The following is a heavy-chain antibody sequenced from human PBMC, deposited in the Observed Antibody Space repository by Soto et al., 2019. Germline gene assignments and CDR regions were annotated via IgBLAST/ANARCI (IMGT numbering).Heavy chain of an antibody. V-gene: IGHV4-30-4*01. CDR3: AGVAPRKLTFPFYGVDV. CDR2: IYFSGST. J-gene: IGHJ6*02. CDR1: GDSINSADYY. D-gene: IGHD3-16*01. Sequence: QVQLRESGPGLVKPSQTLSLTCTVSGDSINSADYYWSWIRQPPGKGLEWIGYIYFSGSTFYNPSLQSRLTVSLDTSKNQFSLKLSSLTAADTAVYYCAGVAPRKLTFPFYGVDVWGQGTTVTVSS.